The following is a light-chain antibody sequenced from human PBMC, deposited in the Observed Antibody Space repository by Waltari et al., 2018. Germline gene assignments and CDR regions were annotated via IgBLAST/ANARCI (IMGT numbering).Light chain of an antibody. CDR1: QSVST. CDR3: QQYGTSPG. CDR2: RTS. J-gene: IGKJ2*03. V-gene: IGKV3-20*01. Sequence: EIVLTQFPGTLSLSPGERATLSCRASQSVSTLAWYQQKPGQAPRLLIFRTSSRPTGIPDRFSGSGSGTDFTLTITRLEPEDFAVYYCQQYGTSPGFGQGTKLEIK.